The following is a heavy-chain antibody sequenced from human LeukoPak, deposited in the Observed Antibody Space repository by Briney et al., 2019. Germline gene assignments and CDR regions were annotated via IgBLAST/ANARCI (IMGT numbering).Heavy chain of an antibody. CDR3: ARQESPGYYFDY. D-gene: IGHD1-14*01. Sequence: ASETLSLTCTVSGGSISSSSYYWGWSRQPPGKGLEWIGSIYYSGSTYYNPSLKSRVTISVDTSKNQFSLKLSSVTAADTAVYYCARQESPGYYFDYWGQGTLVTVSS. J-gene: IGHJ4*02. CDR1: GGSISSSSYY. CDR2: IYYSGST. V-gene: IGHV4-39*01.